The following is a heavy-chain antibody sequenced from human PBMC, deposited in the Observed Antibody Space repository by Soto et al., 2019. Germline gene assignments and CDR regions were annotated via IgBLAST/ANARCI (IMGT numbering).Heavy chain of an antibody. Sequence: SETLSLTCAVNGWSFSTYYWSWIRQPPGRGLEWVGEINHSGSTNYNPSLKSRVTMSVDTSKNQFSLKLTSVNAADTAVYYCTRGGDAYKNGHWGQGTLVTVSS. V-gene: IGHV4-34*01. CDR3: TRGGDAYKNGH. J-gene: IGHJ4*02. CDR2: INHSGST. CDR1: GWSFSTYY. D-gene: IGHD1-1*01.